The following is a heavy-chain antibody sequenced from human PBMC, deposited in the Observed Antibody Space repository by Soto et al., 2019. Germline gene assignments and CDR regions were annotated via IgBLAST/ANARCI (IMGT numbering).Heavy chain of an antibody. V-gene: IGHV1-69*01. CDR1: GGTFSSYA. D-gene: IGHD6-13*01. CDR2: IIPIFGTA. Sequence: QVQLVQSGAEVKKPGSSVKVSCKASGGTFSSYAISWVQQAPGQGLEWMGGIIPIFGTANYAQKFQGRVTITADESTSTAYMELSSLRSEDTAVYYCSSSWFGNWFDPWGQGTLVTVSS. CDR3: SSSWFGNWFDP. J-gene: IGHJ5*02.